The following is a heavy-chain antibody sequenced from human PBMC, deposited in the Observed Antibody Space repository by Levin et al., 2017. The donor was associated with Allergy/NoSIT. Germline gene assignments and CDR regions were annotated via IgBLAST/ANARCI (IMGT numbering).Heavy chain of an antibody. CDR1: GFTFSSYG. CDR2: ISYDGSNK. CDR3: AKIPSNPAAINSSSWPGDY. J-gene: IGHJ4*02. Sequence: GESLKISCAASGFTFSSYGMHWVRQAPGKGLEWVAVISYDGSNKYYADSVKGRFTISRDNSKNTLYLQMNSLRAEDTAVYYCAKIPSNPAAINSSSWPGDYWGQGTLVTVSS. D-gene: IGHD6-13*01. V-gene: IGHV3-30*18.